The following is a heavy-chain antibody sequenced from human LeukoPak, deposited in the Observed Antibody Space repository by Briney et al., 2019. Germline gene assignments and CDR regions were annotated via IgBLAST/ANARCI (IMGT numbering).Heavy chain of an antibody. Sequence: GASVKVSCKASGYTFTGYYIHWVRQAPGQGPEWMGWINSNSGGTNYAQTFQGRVTMTRDTSISTAYMELSRLRSDDTAVYYCARGHPVVPAAVPDYWGQGTLVTVSS. D-gene: IGHD2-2*02. CDR2: INSNSGGT. V-gene: IGHV1-2*02. J-gene: IGHJ4*02. CDR1: GYTFTGYY. CDR3: ARGHPVVPAAVPDY.